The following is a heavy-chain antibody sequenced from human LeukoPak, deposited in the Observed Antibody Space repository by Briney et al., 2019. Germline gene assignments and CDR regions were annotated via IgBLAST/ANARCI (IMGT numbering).Heavy chain of an antibody. CDR1: GFTFSSSG. D-gene: IGHD2-2*01. J-gene: IGHJ4*02. V-gene: IGHV3-30*02. CDR2: IRYDGIIR. Sequence: GGSLRLSCAASGFTFSSSGLHWVRQAPGMGLEWVAFIRYDGIIRYNTDSVKGRFTISRDNSKNTLYLRMNSLRAEDTAVYCCAKGCSSTSCYSTFDYWGQGTLVTVSS. CDR3: AKGCSSTSCYSTFDY.